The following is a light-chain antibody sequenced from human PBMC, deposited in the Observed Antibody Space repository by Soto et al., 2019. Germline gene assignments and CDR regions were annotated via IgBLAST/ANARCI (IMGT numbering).Light chain of an antibody. Sequence: EIVLTQSPGTLSLSPGERATLSCRASQSVSSSYLAWYQQKPGQAPRLLIYGASSRATGIPDRFSGSGSGTDFTLTISRLEPEDFSVYYCHKYGSSFTFGPGTKVDIK. CDR2: GAS. CDR1: QSVSSSY. J-gene: IGKJ3*01. V-gene: IGKV3-20*01. CDR3: HKYGSSFT.